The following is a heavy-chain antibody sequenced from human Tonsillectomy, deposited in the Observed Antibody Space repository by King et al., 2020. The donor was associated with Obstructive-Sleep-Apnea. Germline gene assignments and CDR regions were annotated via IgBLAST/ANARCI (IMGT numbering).Heavy chain of an antibody. V-gene: IGHV3-30*02. CDR3: AKVDDTALDY. CDR2: IRYDGNKK. D-gene: IGHD1-1*01. CDR1: GFTFSNYG. Sequence: VQLVESGGGVVQPGRSLRLSCAASGFTFSNYGMHWVRQAPGRGLEWVAFIRYDGNKKYYADSMKGRFTISRDNSKNTLYLKRNSLRTEDTAVYYCAKVDDTALDYWGQGTLVTVSS. J-gene: IGHJ4*02.